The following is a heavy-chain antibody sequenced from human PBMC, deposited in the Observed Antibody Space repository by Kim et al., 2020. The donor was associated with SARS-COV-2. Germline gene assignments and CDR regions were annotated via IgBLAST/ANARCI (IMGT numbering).Heavy chain of an antibody. CDR3: ARAVAGQFDY. Sequence: STNYNPALKSRVTISVDTSKNQFSLKLSSVTAADTAVYYCARAVAGQFDYWGQGTLVTVSS. D-gene: IGHD6-19*01. CDR2: ST. V-gene: IGHV4-59*01. J-gene: IGHJ4*02.